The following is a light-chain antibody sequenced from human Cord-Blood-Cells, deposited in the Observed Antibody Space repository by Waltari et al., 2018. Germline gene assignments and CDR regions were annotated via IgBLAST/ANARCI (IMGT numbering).Light chain of an antibody. Sequence: DIQMTQPPSSLSASVGDRVTITSRASQSSSSYFNWYQQKPRKAPKLLIYAASSLQSGVPSRFSGSGSGTDFTLTISSLQPEDFSTYFCQQSYSTFSITFGQGTQLEIK. V-gene: IGKV1-39*01. CDR3: QQSYSTFSIT. CDR2: AAS. J-gene: IGKJ5*01. CDR1: QSSSSY.